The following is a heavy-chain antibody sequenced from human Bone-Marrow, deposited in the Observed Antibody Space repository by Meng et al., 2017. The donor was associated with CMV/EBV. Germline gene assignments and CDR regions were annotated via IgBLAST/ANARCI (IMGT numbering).Heavy chain of an antibody. CDR3: SREGDSIAARRAFDY. CDR2: IYYTGNT. CDR1: SISNYW. J-gene: IGHJ4*02. V-gene: IGHV4-31*02. D-gene: IGHD6-6*01. Sequence: SISNYWMSWVRRAPGKGLEWIGYIYYTGNTYYSPSLKSRVSISIDTSKNQFSLRLSAVTAADTAVYYCSREGDSIAARRAFDYGDLGTLVTVSS.